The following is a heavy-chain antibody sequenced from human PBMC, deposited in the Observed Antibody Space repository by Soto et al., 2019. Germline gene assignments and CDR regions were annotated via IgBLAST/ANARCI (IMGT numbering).Heavy chain of an antibody. V-gene: IGHV4-59*01. CDR3: ARGGGVYYFDY. CDR1: GGSISSYY. J-gene: IGHJ4*02. D-gene: IGHD2-8*02. CDR2: MHYSGST. Sequence: PSETLSLTCTVSGGSISSYYWSWIRQPPGKGLEWIGYMHYSGSTNYNPSLKSRVTISVDTSKNQFSLKLSSVTAADTAVYYCARGGGVYYFDYWGQGTLVTVSS.